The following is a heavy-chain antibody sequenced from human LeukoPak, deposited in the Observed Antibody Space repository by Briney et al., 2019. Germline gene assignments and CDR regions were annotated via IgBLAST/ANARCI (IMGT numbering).Heavy chain of an antibody. D-gene: IGHD6-19*01. CDR2: ISWNSGSI. Sequence: GGSLRLSCAASGFTFDDYAMHWVRQAPGKGLEWVSGISWNSGSIGYADSVKGRFTISRDNAKNSLYLQMNSLRAEDTALYYCAKDISSGYDAFDIWGQGTVVTVSS. CDR3: AKDISSGYDAFDI. CDR1: GFTFDDYA. J-gene: IGHJ3*02. V-gene: IGHV3-9*01.